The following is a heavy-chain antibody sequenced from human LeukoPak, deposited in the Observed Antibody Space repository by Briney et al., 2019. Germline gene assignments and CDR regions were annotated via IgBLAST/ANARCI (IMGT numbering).Heavy chain of an antibody. V-gene: IGHV3-30*18. CDR2: ISYDGSNK. J-gene: IGHJ6*03. CDR3: AKSTGQAVRYYYYYMDV. CDR1: GFTFSRYG. D-gene: IGHD3-10*01. Sequence: GGSLRLSCAASGFTFSRYGMHWVRQAPGKGLEWVTAISYDGSNKYYADSVKGRFTISRDNSKNTLYLQMNSLRAEDTAVYYCAKSTGQAVRYYYYYMDVWGKGTTVTVSS.